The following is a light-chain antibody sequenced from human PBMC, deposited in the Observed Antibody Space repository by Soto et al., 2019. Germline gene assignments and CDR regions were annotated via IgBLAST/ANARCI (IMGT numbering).Light chain of an antibody. J-gene: IGLJ3*02. CDR2: EDT. V-gene: IGLV2-8*01. Sequence: QSVLTQPPSASGSPGQSVTISCTGTSSDVGGYNYVSWYQQHPGKAPKLIIYEDTKRPSGVPDRFTGSKSGNMASLTVSGLQAEDEADYYCSSYAGSNNWAVFGGGTKLTVL. CDR1: SSDVGGYNY. CDR3: SSYAGSNNWAV.